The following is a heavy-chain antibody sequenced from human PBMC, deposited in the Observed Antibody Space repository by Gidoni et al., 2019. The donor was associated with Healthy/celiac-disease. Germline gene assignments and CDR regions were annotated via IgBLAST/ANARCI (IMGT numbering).Heavy chain of an antibody. D-gene: IGHD4-17*01. V-gene: IGHV1-69*01. CDR3: ASPHPAYNFYGDYAGGMDV. CDR2: IIPIFGTA. Sequence: GQGLEWMGGIIPIFGTANYAQKFQGRVTITADESTSTAYMELSSLRSEDTAVYYCASPHPAYNFYGDYAGGMDVWGQGTTVTVSS. J-gene: IGHJ6*02.